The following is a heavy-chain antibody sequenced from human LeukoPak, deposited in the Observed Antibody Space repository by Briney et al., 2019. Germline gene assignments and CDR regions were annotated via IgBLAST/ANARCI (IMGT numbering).Heavy chain of an antibody. CDR3: ARGPRLRHTGYSSSWQGGPPFDP. J-gene: IGHJ5*02. CDR1: GYTFTSYD. CDR2: MNPNSGNT. Sequence: GASVKVSCKASGYTFTSYDINWVRQATGQGLEWMGWMNPNSGNTGYAQKLQGRVTMTRNTSISTAYMELSSLRSEDTAVYYCARGPRLRHTGYSSSWQGGPPFDPWGQGTLVTVSS. D-gene: IGHD6-13*01. V-gene: IGHV1-8*01.